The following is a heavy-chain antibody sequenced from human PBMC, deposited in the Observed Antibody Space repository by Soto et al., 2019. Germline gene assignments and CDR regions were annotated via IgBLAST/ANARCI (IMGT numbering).Heavy chain of an antibody. Sequence: PGGSLRLSCAASGFTFSTYWMHWVRQAPGKGLVWVSRINSDGSTTSYADSVKGRFTISRDNAKNTLYLQMSSLRAEDTAVYYCARAPYPVFDCWGRGTLVTAPQ. CDR2: INSDGSTT. J-gene: IGHJ4*02. V-gene: IGHV3-74*01. CDR3: ARAPYPVFDC. CDR1: GFTFSTYW.